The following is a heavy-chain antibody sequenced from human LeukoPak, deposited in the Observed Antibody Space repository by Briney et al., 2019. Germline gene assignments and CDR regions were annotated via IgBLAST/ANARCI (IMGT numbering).Heavy chain of an antibody. CDR3: ARGPRTRPDPTWIQLWPDDSSGAAFDY. J-gene: IGHJ4*02. D-gene: IGHD5-18*01. V-gene: IGHV1-2*02. CDR2: INPNSGGT. Sequence: ASVKVSCKSSGGTFSSYAISWVRQAPGQGLEWMGWINPNSGGTNYAQKFQGRVIMTRDTSISTAYMELSRLRSDDTAVYYCARGPRTRPDPTWIQLWPDDSSGAAFDYWGQGTLVTVSS. CDR1: GGTFSSYA.